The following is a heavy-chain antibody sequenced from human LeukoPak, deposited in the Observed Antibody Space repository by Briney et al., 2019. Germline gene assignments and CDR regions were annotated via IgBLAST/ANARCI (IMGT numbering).Heavy chain of an antibody. CDR3: AKVHGKAMIVVVRSLVLFDY. D-gene: IGHD3-22*01. CDR1: GFTFSSYA. V-gene: IGHV3-23*01. Sequence: GGSLRLSCPASGFTFSSYAMSWVRQAPGKGLEWVSAISGSGGSTYYADSVKGRFTISRDNSKNTLYLQMNSLRAEDTAVYYCAKVHGKAMIVVVRSLVLFDYWGQGTLVTVSS. J-gene: IGHJ4*02. CDR2: ISGSGGST.